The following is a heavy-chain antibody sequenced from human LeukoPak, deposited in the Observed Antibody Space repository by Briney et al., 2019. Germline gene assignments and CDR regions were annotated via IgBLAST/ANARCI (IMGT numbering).Heavy chain of an antibody. CDR3: AKDQGAVAGSYFDY. Sequence: GGSLGLSCAASGFTVSSNYMSWVRQAPGKGLEWVSVIYSGGSTYYADSVKGRFTISRDNSKNTLYLQMNSLRAEDTAVYYCAKDQGAVAGSYFDYWGQGTLVTVSS. J-gene: IGHJ4*02. V-gene: IGHV3-53*01. D-gene: IGHD6-19*01. CDR1: GFTVSSNY. CDR2: IYSGGST.